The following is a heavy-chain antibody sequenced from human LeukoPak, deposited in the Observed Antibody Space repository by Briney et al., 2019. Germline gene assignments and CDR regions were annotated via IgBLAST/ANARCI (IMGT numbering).Heavy chain of an antibody. J-gene: IGHJ4*02. CDR2: INPNSGGT. Sequence: GASVKVSCKASGYTFTDYYMHWVRQAPGQGLEWMGWINPNSGGTNYAQKFQGRVTMTRDTSISTAYMELSRLRPDDTAVYYCARVVDGYNRYFDYWGQGTLVTVSS. CDR3: ARVVDGYNRYFDY. V-gene: IGHV1-2*02. D-gene: IGHD5-24*01. CDR1: GYTFTDYY.